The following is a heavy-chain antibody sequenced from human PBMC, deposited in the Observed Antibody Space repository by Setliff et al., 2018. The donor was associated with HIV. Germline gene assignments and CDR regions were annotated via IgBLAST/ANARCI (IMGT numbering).Heavy chain of an antibody. CDR1: GSTLSEEA. J-gene: IGHJ4*02. D-gene: IGHD3-16*02. Sequence: ASVKVSCKVSGSTLSEEAIHWVRQAPGQGLEWMGWINPNPGDTNYAQKFQGRLTMTRDTSISTAYLELSRLRSDDTAVYYRARAPMIRYTSGGLDYWGQGTLVTVSS. CDR3: ARAPMIRYTSGGLDY. V-gene: IGHV1-2*02. CDR2: INPNPGDT.